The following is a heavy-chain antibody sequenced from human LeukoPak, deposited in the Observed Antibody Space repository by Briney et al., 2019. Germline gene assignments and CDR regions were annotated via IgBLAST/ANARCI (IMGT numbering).Heavy chain of an antibody. CDR2: INHSGST. D-gene: IGHD1-26*01. CDR3: ARGRGSYPH. CDR1: GGSFSGYY. J-gene: IGHJ4*02. V-gene: IGHV4-34*01. Sequence: SETLSLTCAVYGGSFSGYYWSWIRQPPGKGLEWIGEINHSGSTNYKPSLKSRVTISVDTSKNQFSLKLSSVTAADTAVYYCARGRGSYPHWGQGTLVTVSS.